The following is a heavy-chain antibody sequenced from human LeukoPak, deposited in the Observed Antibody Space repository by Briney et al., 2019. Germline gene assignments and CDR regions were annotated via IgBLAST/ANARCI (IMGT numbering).Heavy chain of an antibody. CDR3: ARTHYAGPYPNFDY. CDR1: GFTFSNYW. D-gene: IGHD2-2*01. CDR2: IKQDGSEK. Sequence: GGSLRLSCAASGFTFSNYWMTWVRQTPGKGLEWVANIKQDGSEKYYVDSVKGRFTISRDNAKNSLYLQMNSLRAEDTAVYYCARTHYAGPYPNFDYWGQGTLVTVSS. V-gene: IGHV3-7*01. J-gene: IGHJ4*02.